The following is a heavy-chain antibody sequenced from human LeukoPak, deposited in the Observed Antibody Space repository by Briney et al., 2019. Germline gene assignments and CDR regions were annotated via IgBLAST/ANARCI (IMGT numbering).Heavy chain of an antibody. CDR1: GYTFTGYY. J-gene: IGHJ4*02. Sequence: ASVKVSCKASGYTFTGYYMHWVRQAPGQGLEWMGWINPNSGGTNYAQKFQGRVTMTRDTSISTAYMELSKLRSDDTAVYYCAGGVMGATFYFDYWGQGTLVTVSS. V-gene: IGHV1-2*02. D-gene: IGHD1-26*01. CDR3: AGGVMGATFYFDY. CDR2: INPNSGGT.